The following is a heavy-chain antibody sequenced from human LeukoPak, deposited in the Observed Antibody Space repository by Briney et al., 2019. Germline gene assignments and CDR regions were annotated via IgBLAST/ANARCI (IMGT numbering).Heavy chain of an antibody. CDR1: GGSISSYY. CDR3: AGARWVEGTAAFDY. V-gene: IGHV4-4*07. CDR2: IYTSGST. J-gene: IGHJ4*02. Sequence: PSETLSLTCTVSGGSISSYYWSWIRQPAGKGLEWIGRIYTSGSTNYNPSLKSRVTMSVDTSKNQFSLKLSSVTAADTAVYYCAGARWVEGTAAFDYWGQGTLVTVSS. D-gene: IGHD2-21*02.